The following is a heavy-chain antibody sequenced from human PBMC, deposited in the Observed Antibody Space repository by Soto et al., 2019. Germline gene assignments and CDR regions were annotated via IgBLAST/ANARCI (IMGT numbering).Heavy chain of an antibody. J-gene: IGHJ3*02. CDR2: SNGGNGNT. CDR1: GYSFTNYG. D-gene: IGHD3-10*01. Sequence: QVQFVQSGAEVKKPGASVKVSCKASGYSFTNYGIHWVRQAPGQRLEWMGWSNGGNGNTKYSQKFQGRVTIARVTSASTAYMELSSLRSEDTAVYYCAIDTWGGAVDALDIWGQGTMVSVSS. V-gene: IGHV1-3*01. CDR3: AIDTWGGAVDALDI.